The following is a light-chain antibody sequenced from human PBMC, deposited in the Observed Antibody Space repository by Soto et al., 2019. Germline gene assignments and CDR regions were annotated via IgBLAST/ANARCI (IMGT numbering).Light chain of an antibody. V-gene: IGKV1-5*03. CDR1: QTISNW. J-gene: IGKJ1*01. CDR3: QQYNGYRWT. Sequence: DIQMTQSPSTLSGSVGDRVTITCRAGQTISNWLAWHQQKPGKVPKILIYKASSLESGVPSRFSGSGSGTEFTLTISSLQPEDFATYYCQQYNGYRWTFGQGTKV. CDR2: KAS.